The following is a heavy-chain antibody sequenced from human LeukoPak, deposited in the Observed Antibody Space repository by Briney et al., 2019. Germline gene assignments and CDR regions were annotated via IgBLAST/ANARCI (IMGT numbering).Heavy chain of an antibody. CDR2: IYYSGST. CDR1: GGSISSYY. Sequence: SETLSLTCTVSGGSISSYYWSWIRQPPGKGLEWIGYIYYSGSTNYNPSLKSRVTISVDTSKNQFSLKLSSVTAADTAVYYCARHLDYGDFEFDYWGQGTLVTVSS. V-gene: IGHV4-59*08. J-gene: IGHJ4*02. D-gene: IGHD4-17*01. CDR3: ARHLDYGDFEFDY.